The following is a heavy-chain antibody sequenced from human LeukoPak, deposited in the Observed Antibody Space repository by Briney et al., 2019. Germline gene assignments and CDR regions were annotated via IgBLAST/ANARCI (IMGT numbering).Heavy chain of an antibody. CDR1: GGSISGYY. CDR2: IYYSGST. CDR3: ARGRSERSFDY. D-gene: IGHD1-1*01. J-gene: IGHJ4*02. V-gene: IGHV4-59*01. Sequence: KPSETLSLTCTVSGGSISGYYWSWIRQPPGKGLEWIGNIYYSGSTNYNPSLKSRVTIPVDTSKNQFSLKLGSVTAADTAIYYCARGRSERSFDYWGQGTLVTVSS.